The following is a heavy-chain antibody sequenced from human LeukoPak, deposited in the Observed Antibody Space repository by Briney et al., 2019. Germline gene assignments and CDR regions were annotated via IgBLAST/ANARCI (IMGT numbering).Heavy chain of an antibody. CDR1: GGTFSSYA. CDR3: ARGANSLDYGDYGGDFDY. V-gene: IGHV1-69*06. J-gene: IGHJ4*02. CDR2: IIPIFGTA. Sequence: GSSVKVSCKASGGTFSSYAISWVRQAPGQGLEWMGGIIPIFGTANYAQKFQGRVTITADKSTSTAYMELSSLRSEDTAVYYCARGANSLDYGDYGGDFDYWGQGTLVTVSS. D-gene: IGHD4-17*01.